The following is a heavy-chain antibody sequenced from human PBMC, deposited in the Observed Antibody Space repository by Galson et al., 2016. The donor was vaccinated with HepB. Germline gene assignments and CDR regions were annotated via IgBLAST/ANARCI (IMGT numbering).Heavy chain of an antibody. CDR2: ISGSGGGT. J-gene: IGHJ4*02. D-gene: IGHD3-3*01. CDR1: GFTFSTYA. Sequence: SLRLSCAASGFTFSTYAMSWVRQAPGTGPEWLSVISGSGGGTKYADSVKGRFTISRDNSKNTLYLQMNSLRAEDTAIYYCAKVLEHGRGDFWGQGTLVTVSS. CDR3: AKVLEHGRGDF. V-gene: IGHV3-23*01.